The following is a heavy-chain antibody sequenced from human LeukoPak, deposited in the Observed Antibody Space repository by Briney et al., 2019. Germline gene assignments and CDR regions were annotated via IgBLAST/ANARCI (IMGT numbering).Heavy chain of an antibody. V-gene: IGHV3-30*04. CDR2: MSFDGSHE. Sequence: GGSLRLSCVASGLTFSNSAMHWVRRAPGKGLEWVAIMSFDGSHERYGDSVKGRFTLSRDNSKNTLYLQINSLRTEDTAVYSCARGGKCSDGKCYLIDYWGQGTLVTVSS. CDR3: ARGGKCSDGKCYLIDY. CDR1: GLTFSNSA. J-gene: IGHJ4*02. D-gene: IGHD2-15*01.